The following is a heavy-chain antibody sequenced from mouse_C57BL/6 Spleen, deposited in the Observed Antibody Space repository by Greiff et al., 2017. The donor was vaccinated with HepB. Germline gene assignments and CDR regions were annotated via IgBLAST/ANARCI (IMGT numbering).Heavy chain of an antibody. CDR1: GFSLTSYG. J-gene: IGHJ1*03. CDR3: AKNYYGSSYGYFDV. V-gene: IGHV2-5*01. D-gene: IGHD1-1*01. CDR2: IWRGGST. Sequence: QVQLKESGPGLVQPSQSLSITCTVSGFSLTSYGVHWVRQSPGKGLEWLGVIWRGGSTDYNAAFMSRLSITKDYSKSQVFFKMNSLQADDTAIYYCAKNYYGSSYGYFDVWGTGTTVTVSS.